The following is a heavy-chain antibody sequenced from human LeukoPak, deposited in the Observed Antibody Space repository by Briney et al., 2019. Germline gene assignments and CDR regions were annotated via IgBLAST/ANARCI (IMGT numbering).Heavy chain of an antibody. V-gene: IGHV3-64*01. J-gene: IGHJ4*02. D-gene: IGHD5-18*01. Sequence: GGSLRLSCAASGFTFSSYAMHWGRQAPGKGLEYVSTISSNGGSTYYANSVKGRFTISRDNSKNTLYLQMGSLRAEDMAVYYCARVDSNGYYFFDYWGQGTLVTISS. CDR1: GFTFSSYA. CDR3: ARVDSNGYYFFDY. CDR2: ISSNGGST.